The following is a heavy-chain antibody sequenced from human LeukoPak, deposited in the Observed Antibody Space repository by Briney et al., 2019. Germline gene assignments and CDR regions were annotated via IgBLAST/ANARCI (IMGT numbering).Heavy chain of an antibody. CDR1: GFTFSSYS. CDR2: ISSSSSTI. J-gene: IGHJ6*03. D-gene: IGHD6-13*01. CDR3: ARLSGSSWGDYYYYYMDV. Sequence: PGGSLRLSCAASGFTFSSYSMNWVRQAPGKGLEWVSYISSSSSTIYYADSVKGRFTISRDNAKNSLYLQMNSLRAEDTAVYYCARLSGSSWGDYYYYYMDVWGKGTTVTVSS. V-gene: IGHV3-48*04.